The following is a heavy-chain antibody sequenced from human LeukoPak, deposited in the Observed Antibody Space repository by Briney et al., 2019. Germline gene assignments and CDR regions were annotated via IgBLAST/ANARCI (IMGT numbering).Heavy chain of an antibody. D-gene: IGHD5-12*01. CDR2: ISAYNGNT. V-gene: IGHV1-18*01. CDR1: GYTFTSYG. CDR3: ARDYSGYDTDY. J-gene: IGHJ4*02. Sequence: AAVKVSCKASGYTFTSYGISWVRQAPGQGLEWMGWISAYNGNTNYAQKLQGRVTMNTDTSTSTAYMELRSLRSDDTAVYYCARDYSGYDTDYWGQGTLVTVSS.